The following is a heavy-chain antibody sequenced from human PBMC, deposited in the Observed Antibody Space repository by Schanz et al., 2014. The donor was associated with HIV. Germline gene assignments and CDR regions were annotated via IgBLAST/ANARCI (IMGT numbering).Heavy chain of an antibody. CDR2: ISYDGGNK. Sequence: QVQLVESGGGVVQPGRSLRLSCAASGFTFSSYGMHWVRQAPGKGLEWVPTISYDGGNKYYADSVKGRFTISRDTSKKKLYLQMNNLRREDTAVYFCARDQTTINYYYYALDVWGQGTTVTVTS. D-gene: IGHD1-1*01. V-gene: IGHV3-30*03. J-gene: IGHJ6*02. CDR1: GFTFSSYG. CDR3: ARDQTTINYYYYALDV.